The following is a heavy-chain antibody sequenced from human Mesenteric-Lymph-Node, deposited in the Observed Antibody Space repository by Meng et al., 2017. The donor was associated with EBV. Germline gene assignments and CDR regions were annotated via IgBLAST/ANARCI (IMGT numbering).Heavy chain of an antibody. CDR2: ISGYNGNT. Sequence: VKAAQCAAEGKKPGASVMFSCKPSVYPLTAYGLSWVRQAPGQGLEWMGWISGYNGNTNYAQRFQGRVTMTTDTSTSTAYMELRSLGSDDTAVYYCARDGGAGGDKGYWGQGTLVTVSS. J-gene: IGHJ4*02. D-gene: IGHD3-16*01. CDR3: ARDGGAGGDKGY. CDR1: VYPLTAYG. V-gene: IGHV1-18*01.